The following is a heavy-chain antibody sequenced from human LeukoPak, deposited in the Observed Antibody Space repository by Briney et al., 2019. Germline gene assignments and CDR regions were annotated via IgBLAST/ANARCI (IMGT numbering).Heavy chain of an antibody. D-gene: IGHD3-3*01. V-gene: IGHV4-39*07. CDR1: GGSISSSSYY. CDR2: IYYSGST. CDR3: ARGTIFGVVTN. J-gene: IGHJ4*02. Sequence: SETLSLTCTVSGGSISSSSYYWGWIRQPPGKGLEWIGSIYYSGSTNYNPSLKSRVTISVDTSKNQFSLKLSSVTAADTAVYYCARGTIFGVVTNWGQGTLVTVSS.